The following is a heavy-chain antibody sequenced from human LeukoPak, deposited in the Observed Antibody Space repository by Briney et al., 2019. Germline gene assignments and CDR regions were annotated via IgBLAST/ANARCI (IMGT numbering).Heavy chain of an antibody. CDR2: IYYSGTT. V-gene: IGHV4-59*08. Sequence: SETLSLTCTVSGGSISSHYWSWIRQPPGKGLEWIGYIYYSGTTNYNPSLKSRVTISVGTSKNQFSLKLSSVTAADTAVYYCARYSYDHRWFDPWGQGTLVSVSS. J-gene: IGHJ5*02. CDR3: ARYSYDHRWFDP. D-gene: IGHD5-18*01. CDR1: GGSISSHY.